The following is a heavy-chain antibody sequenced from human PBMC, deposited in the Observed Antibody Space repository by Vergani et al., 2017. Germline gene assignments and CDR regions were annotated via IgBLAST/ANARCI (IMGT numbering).Heavy chain of an antibody. D-gene: IGHD5-12*01. CDR1: GGSTSSGSYY. J-gene: IGHJ6*02. V-gene: IGHV4-61*02. Sequence: QVQLQESGPGLVKPSQTLSLTCTVSGGSTSSGSYYWSWIRQPAGKGLEWIGRIYTSGSTNYNPSLKSRVTISVDTSKNQFSLKLSSVTAADTAVYYCARAYSGYDSYYGMDVWGQGTTVTVSS. CDR2: IYTSGST. CDR3: ARAYSGYDSYYGMDV.